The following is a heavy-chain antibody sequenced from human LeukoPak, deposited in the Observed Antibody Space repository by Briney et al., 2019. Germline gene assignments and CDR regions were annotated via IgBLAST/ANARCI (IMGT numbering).Heavy chain of an antibody. CDR3: ARYSEVYYYVDV. V-gene: IGHV3-20*04. J-gene: IGHJ6*03. CDR2: INWNGGST. Sequence: GGSLRLSCAASGFTFDDYGMSWVRQAPGKGLEWVSGINWNGGSTGYADSVKGRFTISRDDAKKSMYLQMNSLRVEDTAVYFCARYSEVYYYVDVWGTGTTVTVSS. CDR1: GFTFDDYG. D-gene: IGHD2-21*01.